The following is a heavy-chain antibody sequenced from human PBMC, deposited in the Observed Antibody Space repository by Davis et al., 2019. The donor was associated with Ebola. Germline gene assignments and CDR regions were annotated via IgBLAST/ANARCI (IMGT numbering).Heavy chain of an antibody. V-gene: IGHV4-39*01. Sequence: PSETLSLTCTVSGGSISSSSYYWGWIRQPPGKGLEWIGSIYYSGSTYYNPSLKSRVTISVDTSKNQFSLKLSSVTAADTAVYYCALSGYEHYYYYYGMDVWGQGTTVTVSS. J-gene: IGHJ6*02. CDR1: GGSISSSSYY. D-gene: IGHD5-12*01. CDR2: IYYSGST. CDR3: ALSGYEHYYYYYGMDV.